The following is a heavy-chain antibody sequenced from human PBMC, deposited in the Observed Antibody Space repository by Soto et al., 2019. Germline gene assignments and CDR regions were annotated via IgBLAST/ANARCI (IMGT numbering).Heavy chain of an antibody. V-gene: IGHV3-74*01. CDR2: INGDGSST. Sequence: SLRLSCAASGFTFSGYRMHWVRQAPGKGLVWVSRINGDGSSTSYADSVKGRFTIARDNAKNTLFLQMNSLRAEDTAVYYCASQSREWPRHDYWGQGTLVTVSS. CDR1: GFTFSGYR. CDR3: ASQSREWPRHDY. D-gene: IGHD3-3*01. J-gene: IGHJ4*02.